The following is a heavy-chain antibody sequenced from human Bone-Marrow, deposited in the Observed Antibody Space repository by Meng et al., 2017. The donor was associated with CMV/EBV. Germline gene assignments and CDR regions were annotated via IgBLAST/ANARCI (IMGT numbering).Heavy chain of an antibody. CDR2: IKQDGSEK. CDR3: ARDAGYCSSTNCLQPFDY. V-gene: IGHV3-7*01. CDR1: GFTFSSYW. Sequence: GGSLKLSCAASGFTFSSYWMSWVRQAPGKGLEWVANIKQDGSEKYYVDSVKGRFTISRDNAKNSLYLQMNSLRAEDTAVYYCARDAGYCSSTNCLQPFDYWGQGTLVTVS. J-gene: IGHJ4*02. D-gene: IGHD2-2*01.